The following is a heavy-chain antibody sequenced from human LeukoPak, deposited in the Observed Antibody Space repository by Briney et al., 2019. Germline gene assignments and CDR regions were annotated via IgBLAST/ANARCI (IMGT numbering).Heavy chain of an antibody. CDR3: AKIGGSPD. CDR2: ISGSGDGT. CDR1: GFTVSSNY. J-gene: IGHJ4*02. V-gene: IGHV3-23*01. Sequence: PGGSLRLSCADSGFTVSSNYMRRVRQAPGKGLEWVSAISGSGDGTFYADSVKGRFAISRDSSKNTLYLQMNSLRADDTAVYYCAKIGGSPDWGQGTLVTVSS. D-gene: IGHD3-16*01.